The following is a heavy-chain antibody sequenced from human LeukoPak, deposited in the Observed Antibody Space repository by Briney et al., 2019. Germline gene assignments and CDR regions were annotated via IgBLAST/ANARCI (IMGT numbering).Heavy chain of an antibody. J-gene: IGHJ6*03. Sequence: SETLSLTCTVSGGSISSYYWSWIRQPPGKGLEWIGYIYYSGSTNYNPSLESRVTISVDTSKNQFSLKLSSVTAADTAVYYCARRGAAGTYYYYYYMDVWGQGTTVTISS. D-gene: IGHD6-13*01. CDR3: ARRGAAGTYYYYYYMDV. V-gene: IGHV4-59*12. CDR2: IYYSGST. CDR1: GGSISSYY.